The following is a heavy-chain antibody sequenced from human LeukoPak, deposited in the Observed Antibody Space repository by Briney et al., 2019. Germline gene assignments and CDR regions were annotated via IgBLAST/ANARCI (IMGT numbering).Heavy chain of an antibody. CDR2: INTDASST. J-gene: IGHJ3*02. D-gene: IGHD3-10*01. CDR1: GFTFSSYW. Sequence: PGGSLRLSCAASGFTFSSYWMHWVRQAPGKGLVWVSRINTDASSTSYADSVKGRFTISRDNAKNTLYLQMNSLRAEDTAVYYCANLQSHPGAFDIWGQGTMVTVSS. CDR3: ANLQSHPGAFDI. V-gene: IGHV3-74*01.